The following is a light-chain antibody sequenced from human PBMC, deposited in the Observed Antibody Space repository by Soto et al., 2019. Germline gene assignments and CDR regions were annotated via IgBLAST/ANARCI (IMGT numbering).Light chain of an antibody. V-gene: IGKV3-20*01. CDR2: GAS. CDR1: QSISSN. Sequence: VMTQSPATLSVSPGERATLSCRASQSISSNLAWYQQKPGQAPRIIIFGASGRATGIPDRFSGSGSGTDFTLTISRLEPEDFAVYYCQQYGSLSWTFGQGTKV. CDR3: QQYGSLSWT. J-gene: IGKJ1*01.